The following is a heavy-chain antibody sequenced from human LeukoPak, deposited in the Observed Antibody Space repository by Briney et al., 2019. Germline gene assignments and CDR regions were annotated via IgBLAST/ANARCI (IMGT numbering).Heavy chain of an antibody. V-gene: IGHV4-59*08. J-gene: IGHJ4*02. CDR1: GASISSYY. CDR2: IYYSGST. D-gene: IGHD2-15*01. Sequence: PSETLSLTCTVSGASISSYYWSWIRQPPGKGREWIGNIYYSGSTNYNPSLKGRVTISVDTSKNQFSLKLSSVTAADTAIYYCARSYCSGGSCWVYFFYWGQGTLVTVSS. CDR3: ARSYCSGGSCWVYFFY.